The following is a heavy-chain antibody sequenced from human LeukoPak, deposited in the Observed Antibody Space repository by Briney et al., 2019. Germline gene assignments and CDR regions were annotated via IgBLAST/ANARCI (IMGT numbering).Heavy chain of an antibody. V-gene: IGHV3-23*01. Sequence: GGSLRLSCAASGFTFSSYAMSWVRQAPGKVLEWVSAISGSGGSTYYADSVKGRFTISRDNSKNTLYLQMNSLRAEDTAVYYCAKVRGSSWYYSDWGQGTLVTVSS. CDR3: AKVRGSSWYYSD. CDR2: ISGSGGST. CDR1: GFTFSSYA. D-gene: IGHD6-13*01. J-gene: IGHJ4*02.